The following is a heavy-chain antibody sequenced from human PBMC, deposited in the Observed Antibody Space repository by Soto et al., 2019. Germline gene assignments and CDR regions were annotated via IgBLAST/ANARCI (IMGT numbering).Heavy chain of an antibody. Sequence: PSETMSFTCTVSGGTIRSGDYYRSGISQPPGKGLEWIGYIYYSGTTPHNAPLNSRTSISADPSNNQFSLKLHSLTAADTTVYFCGTMPIVVEPAPMDVWGPGTSVTVSS. V-gene: IGHV4-30-4*01. CDR1: GGTIRSGDYY. CDR2: IYYSGTT. J-gene: IGHJ6*02. CDR3: GTMPIVVEPAPMDV. D-gene: IGHD2-2*01.